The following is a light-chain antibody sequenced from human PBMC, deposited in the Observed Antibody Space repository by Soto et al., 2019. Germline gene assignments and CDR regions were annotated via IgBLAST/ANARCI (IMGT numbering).Light chain of an antibody. V-gene: IGKV1-5*03. CDR1: QSITGW. CDR3: QQYNPYSPWT. CDR2: KAS. J-gene: IGKJ1*01. Sequence: DIHMTQSPSTLSSSVLYIFTITCLSSQSITGWLAWFQQKPGKAPKLLISKASRLESGVPSRFSGSGSGTEFTLSISGLQPDDFATYYCQQYNPYSPWTFGQGTKV.